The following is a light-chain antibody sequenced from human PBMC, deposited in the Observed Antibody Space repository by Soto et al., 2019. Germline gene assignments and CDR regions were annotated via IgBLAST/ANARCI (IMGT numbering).Light chain of an antibody. V-gene: IGLV2-14*03. CDR3: CSYTTSSTYV. CDR2: DVS. Sequence: QSALTQPASVSGSPGQSIAISCTGTSSDVGGYNYVSWYQQHPGKAPKLMIYDVSNRPSGISTRFSGSKSGNTASLTISGLQAEDEADYYCCSYTTSSTYVFGTGNKVTVL. J-gene: IGLJ1*01. CDR1: SSDVGGYNY.